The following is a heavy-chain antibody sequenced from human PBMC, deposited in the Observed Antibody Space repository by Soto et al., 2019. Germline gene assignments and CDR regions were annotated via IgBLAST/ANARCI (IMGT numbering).Heavy chain of an antibody. CDR1: GGSISRSTLY. J-gene: IGHJ4*02. Sequence: SSETLSLTCTVSGGSISRSTLYWGWIRQPPGKGLEWIGSIYYSGSTYYNPSLKSRVTMSVDTSKNQFSLKLSSVTAADTAVYYCAAIAAAGNYWGQGTLVTVSS. CDR2: IYYSGST. V-gene: IGHV4-39*01. D-gene: IGHD6-13*01. CDR3: AAIAAAGNY.